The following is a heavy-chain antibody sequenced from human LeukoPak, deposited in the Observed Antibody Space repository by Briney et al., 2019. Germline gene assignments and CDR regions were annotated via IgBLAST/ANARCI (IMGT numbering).Heavy chain of an antibody. Sequence: GGSLRLSCAASGFTFSSYEMNWVRLAPGKGLEWVSYISSSGSTIYYADSVKGRFTISRDNAKNSLYLQMNSLRAEDTAVYYCARRIVGATYFDYWGQGTLVTVSS. D-gene: IGHD1-26*01. CDR3: ARRIVGATYFDY. J-gene: IGHJ4*02. V-gene: IGHV3-48*03. CDR1: GFTFSSYE. CDR2: ISSSGSTI.